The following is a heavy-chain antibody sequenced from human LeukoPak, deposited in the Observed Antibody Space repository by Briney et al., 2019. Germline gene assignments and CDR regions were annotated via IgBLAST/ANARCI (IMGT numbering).Heavy chain of an antibody. J-gene: IGHJ4*02. CDR3: ARGLYFDY. Sequence: PSETLSLTCAVYGGSFSGYYWSWIRQPPGEGLEWIGEINHSGSTNYNPSLKSRVTISVDTSKNQFSLKLSSVTAADTAVYYCARGLYFDYWGQGTLVTVSS. V-gene: IGHV4-34*01. CDR2: INHSGST. CDR1: GGSFSGYY.